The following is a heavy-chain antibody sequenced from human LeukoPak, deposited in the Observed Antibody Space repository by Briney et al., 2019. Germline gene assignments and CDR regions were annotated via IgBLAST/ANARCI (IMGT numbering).Heavy chain of an antibody. J-gene: IGHJ4*02. CDR2: IYHSGST. CDR3: ARGLIVGSYFDY. D-gene: IGHD3-22*01. V-gene: IGHV4-30-2*01. CDR1: GGSISSGGYP. Sequence: SQTLSLTCAVSGGSISSGGYPWSWIRQPPGKGLEWIGYIYHSGSTYYNPSLKSRVTISVDRSKNQFSLKLSPVTAADTAVYYCARGLIVGSYFDYWGQGTLVTVSS.